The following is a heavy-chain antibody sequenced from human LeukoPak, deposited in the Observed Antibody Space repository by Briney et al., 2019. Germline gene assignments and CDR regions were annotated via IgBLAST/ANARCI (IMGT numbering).Heavy chain of an antibody. J-gene: IGHJ5*02. CDR1: GFTFDDYG. D-gene: IGHD2-15*01. V-gene: IGHV3-20*04. CDR2: INWNGGST. Sequence: PGGSLRLSCAASGFTFDDYGMSWVRQAPGKGLEWVSGINWNGGSTGYADSVKGRFTISRDNAKNSLYLQMNSLRAEDTAVYYCARAEGYCSGGSCYSSWFDPWGQGTLVTVSS. CDR3: ARAEGYCSGGSCYSSWFDP.